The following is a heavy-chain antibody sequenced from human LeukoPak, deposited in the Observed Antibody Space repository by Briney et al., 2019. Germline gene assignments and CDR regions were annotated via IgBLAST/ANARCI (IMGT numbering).Heavy chain of an antibody. CDR3: ARSPSDFDYGDYGFDY. CDR1: GYTFTGYY. V-gene: IGHV1-2*02. Sequence: ASVTVSCKASGYTFTGYYMHWVRQAPGQGLEWMGWINPNSGGTNYAQKFQGRVTMTRDTSISTAYMELSRLRSDDTAVYYCARSPSDFDYGDYGFDYWGQGTLVTVSS. D-gene: IGHD4-17*01. CDR2: INPNSGGT. J-gene: IGHJ4*02.